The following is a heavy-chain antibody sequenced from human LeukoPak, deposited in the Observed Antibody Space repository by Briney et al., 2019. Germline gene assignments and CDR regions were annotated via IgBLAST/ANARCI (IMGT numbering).Heavy chain of an antibody. CDR2: IYYSGST. J-gene: IGHJ4*02. Sequence: SETLSLTCTVSGGSISSSSYYWGWIRQPPGKGLEWIGSIYYSGSTYYNPSLKSRVTISVDTSKNQFSLKLSSVTAADTAVYYCARPNLLEMATIDYWGQGTLVTASS. CDR1: GGSISSSSYY. V-gene: IGHV4-39*01. CDR3: ARPNLLEMATIDY. D-gene: IGHD5-24*01.